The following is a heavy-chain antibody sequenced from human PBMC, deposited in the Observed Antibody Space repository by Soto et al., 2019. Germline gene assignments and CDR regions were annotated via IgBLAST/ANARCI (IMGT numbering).Heavy chain of an antibody. CDR1: GGSISSGGYY. Sequence: QVQLQESGPGLVKPSQTLSLTCTVSGGSISSGGYYWSWIRQHPGKGLEWFGYIYYSGSTYYNPSLKMRVTISVDMSKNQSSLKLSSVTAADTAVYYLARSGYSYGPNPLLYWGQGTLVTVSS. J-gene: IGHJ4*02. D-gene: IGHD5-18*01. V-gene: IGHV4-31*03. CDR3: ARSGYSYGPNPLLY. CDR2: IYYSGST.